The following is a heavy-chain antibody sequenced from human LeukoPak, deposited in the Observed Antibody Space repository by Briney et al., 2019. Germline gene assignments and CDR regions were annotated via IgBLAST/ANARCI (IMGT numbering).Heavy chain of an antibody. Sequence: ASVKVSCKASGYTFTSYDFNWLRQATGQGPEWMGWMNPNSGATGYAQKFQGRITMTRSASINTAYMELTDLRSEDTAVYYCARDSRPYYYYGMDVWGQGTTVTVSS. D-gene: IGHD1-26*01. CDR2: MNPNSGAT. CDR1: GYTFTSYD. CDR3: ARDSRPYYYYGMDV. J-gene: IGHJ6*02. V-gene: IGHV1-8*01.